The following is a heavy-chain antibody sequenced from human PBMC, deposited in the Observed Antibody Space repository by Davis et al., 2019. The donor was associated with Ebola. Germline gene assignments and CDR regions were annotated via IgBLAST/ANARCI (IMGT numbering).Heavy chain of an antibody. Sequence: ASVKVSCKASGYTFTSYGISWVRQAPGQGLEWMGWISAYNGNTNYAQKLQGRVTITRDTSARTVYMELSSLRSEDTAVYYCARGGDFLAYYFDYWGQGTLVTVSS. CDR2: ISAYNGNT. D-gene: IGHD4-17*01. J-gene: IGHJ4*02. V-gene: IGHV1-18*04. CDR3: ARGGDFLAYYFDY. CDR1: GYTFTSYG.